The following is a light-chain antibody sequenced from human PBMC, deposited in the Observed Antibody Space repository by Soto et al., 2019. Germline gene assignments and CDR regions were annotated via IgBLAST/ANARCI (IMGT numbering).Light chain of an antibody. CDR3: ASWDDSLSGPV. V-gene: IGLV1-47*01. Sequence: QSVLTQSPSVSGTPGQRVAISCSGSSSNIGSNYVYWYQQLPGTAPKLLIYRNDQRPSGVPDRFSGSKSGTSASLAISGLRSEDEADYYCASWDDSLSGPVFGGGTQLTVL. J-gene: IGLJ7*01. CDR1: SSNIGSNY. CDR2: RND.